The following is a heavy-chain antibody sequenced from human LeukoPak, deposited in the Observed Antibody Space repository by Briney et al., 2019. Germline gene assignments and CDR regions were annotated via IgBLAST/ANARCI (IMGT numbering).Heavy chain of an antibody. Sequence: APVKVSCKASGYTLTSYALHWVHQAPGQRLEWMGWNNPGNGNTRYLQNFQGRVTFTRDTSASTVYMELSSLRSEDTAVYYCAREGPYGQTLDIWGPGTMVTVSS. CDR3: AREGPYGQTLDI. V-gene: IGHV1-3*01. CDR2: NNPGNGNT. CDR1: GYTLTSYA. J-gene: IGHJ3*02. D-gene: IGHD3-10*01.